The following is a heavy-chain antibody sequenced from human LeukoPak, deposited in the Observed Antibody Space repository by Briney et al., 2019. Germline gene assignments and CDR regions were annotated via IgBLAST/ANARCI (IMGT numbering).Heavy chain of an antibody. CDR1: GIIVNDNY. J-gene: IGHJ6*02. Sequence: PGGSLRLSCAASGIIVNDNYMAWVRQAPGKGLEWVSVVNSGGSTSYADSVKDRFTISRDNSKNTLFLQMNSLRAEDTALYYCTRTYGDCDYYYGMDVWGQGTTVTVSS. D-gene: IGHD4-17*01. CDR3: TRTYGDCDYYYGMDV. V-gene: IGHV3-66*01. CDR2: VNSGGST.